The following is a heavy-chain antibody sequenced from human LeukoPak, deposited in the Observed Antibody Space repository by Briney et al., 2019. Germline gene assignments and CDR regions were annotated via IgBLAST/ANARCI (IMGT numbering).Heavy chain of an antibody. CDR2: INHSGST. Sequence: SGTLSLTCAVYGGSFSGYYWSWIRQPPGKGLEWIGEINHSGSTNYNPSLKSRVTISVDTSKNQFSLKLSSVTAADTAVYYCARGGRSSGWYSVYWGQGTLVTVSS. CDR3: ARGGRSSGWYSVY. V-gene: IGHV4-34*01. J-gene: IGHJ4*02. CDR1: GGSFSGYY. D-gene: IGHD6-19*01.